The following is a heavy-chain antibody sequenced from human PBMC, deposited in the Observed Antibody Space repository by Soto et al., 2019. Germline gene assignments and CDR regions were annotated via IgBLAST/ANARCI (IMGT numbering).Heavy chain of an antibody. V-gene: IGHV4-34*01. J-gene: IGHJ4*02. Sequence: QVQLQQWGAGLLKPSETLSLTCADYGGSFSGYYWSWIRQPPGKGLEWIGEINHSGSTNYNPSLKIRVTIAGDTSKYQFSLKLSSVTAADTAVYYCASSYYYDSSGYNFAYWGQGTLVTVSS. D-gene: IGHD3-22*01. CDR2: INHSGST. CDR1: GGSFSGYY. CDR3: ASSYYYDSSGYNFAY.